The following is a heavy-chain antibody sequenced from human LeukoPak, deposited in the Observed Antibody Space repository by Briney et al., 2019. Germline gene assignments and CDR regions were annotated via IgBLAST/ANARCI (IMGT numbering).Heavy chain of an antibody. CDR2: FYYSGST. CDR1: GGSLSSSNFY. J-gene: IGHJ4*02. V-gene: IGHV4-39*01. D-gene: IGHD6-13*01. Sequence: SETLSLTCTVSGGSLSSSNFYCGWIRQPPXKGLGLIGNFYYSGSTYYNPSLKRRVTISVDTSNHQFYLKLSSVTAADTAVYYCARRIAATSFRDYWGQGPLVSVSS. CDR3: ARRIAATSFRDY.